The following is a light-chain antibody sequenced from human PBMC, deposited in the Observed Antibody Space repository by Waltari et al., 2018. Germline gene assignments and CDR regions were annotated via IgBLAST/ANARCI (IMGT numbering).Light chain of an antibody. Sequence: VFTQSPGTLSLSPGQRATISCRATQTVRTTYLSWYQQKPGQAPTLLIYAASSTATGIPDRFSGSQAGTDFSLTSSSLEPEDFAVYYCQQYDISPLPFGGGTKVEI. CDR2: AAS. J-gene: IGKJ4*01. V-gene: IGKV3-20*01. CDR1: QTVRTTY. CDR3: QQYDISPLP.